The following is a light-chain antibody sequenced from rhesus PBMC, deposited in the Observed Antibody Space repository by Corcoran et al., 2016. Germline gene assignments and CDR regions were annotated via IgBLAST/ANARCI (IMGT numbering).Light chain of an antibody. V-gene: IGKV1-32*02. CDR2: YAN. CDR1: QGISSY. Sequence: DIQMSQSPSSLSASVGDRVTITCRASQGISSYLNWYPQKPGKAPKLLIYYANSLASGVPSRVNGRGSGTEFTLTISRLQPRDFATYYCQQGNSNPCTFGPGTKLDIK. CDR3: QQGNSNPCT. J-gene: IGKJ3*01.